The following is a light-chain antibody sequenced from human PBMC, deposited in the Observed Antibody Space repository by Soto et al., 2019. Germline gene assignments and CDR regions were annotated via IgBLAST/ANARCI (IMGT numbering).Light chain of an antibody. CDR2: DDS. CDR3: QVWDSVSDHPV. CDR1: NIGGTS. V-gene: IGLV3-21*02. Sequence: SYELTQPPSVSVAPGQTATITCGGNNIGGTSVHWYQQKPGQAPVLVVYDDSDRPSGIPERFSGSKSGNTATLTISRVKAGDEADYSCQVWDSVSDHPVFGGGTKLTVL. J-gene: IGLJ2*01.